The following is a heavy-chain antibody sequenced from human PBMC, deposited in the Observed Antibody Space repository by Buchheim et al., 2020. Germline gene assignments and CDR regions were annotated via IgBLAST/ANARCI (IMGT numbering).Heavy chain of an antibody. Sequence: QVQLQQWGAGLLKPSETLSLTCAVYGGSFSGYYWSWIRQPSGKGLEWIGEINHSGSTHYNPSLQSRVTISVDTSKNPFSLKLSSVTAADTAVYYCARDVLLWFGEDYWGQGTL. J-gene: IGHJ4*02. V-gene: IGHV4-34*01. CDR2: INHSGST. CDR3: ARDVLLWFGEDY. CDR1: GGSFSGYY. D-gene: IGHD3-10*01.